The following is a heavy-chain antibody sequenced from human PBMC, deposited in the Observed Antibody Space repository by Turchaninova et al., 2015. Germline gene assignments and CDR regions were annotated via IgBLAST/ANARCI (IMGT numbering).Heavy chain of an antibody. CDR1: GYTFTDCY. Sequence: LVQSGAEVKEPGASVKVSCKASGYTFTDCYLNWVRQAPGQGLEWMGRINPNSGATNYAQKFQGRVTMTRDTSIRPAYMELNSLRSDDTTLYFCVIETVHNDEYYFDYWGQGTLVTVSS. J-gene: IGHJ4*02. CDR2: INPNSGAT. D-gene: IGHD4-11*01. V-gene: IGHV1-2*06. CDR3: VIETVHNDEYYFDY.